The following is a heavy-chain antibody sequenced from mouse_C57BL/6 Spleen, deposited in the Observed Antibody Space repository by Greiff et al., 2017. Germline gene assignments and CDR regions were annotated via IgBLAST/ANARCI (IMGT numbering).Heavy chain of an antibody. CDR3: ARTFLGRNYFDY. CDR1: GFTFSDYG. V-gene: IGHV5-17*01. Sequence: EVQLVESGGGLVKPGGSLKLSCAASGFTFSDYGKHWVRQAPEKGLEWVAYISSGSSTIYYADTVKGRFTISRDNAKNTLFLQMTSLRSEDTAMYYCARTFLGRNYFDYWGQGTTLTVSS. CDR2: ISSGSSTI. J-gene: IGHJ2*01. D-gene: IGHD4-1*01.